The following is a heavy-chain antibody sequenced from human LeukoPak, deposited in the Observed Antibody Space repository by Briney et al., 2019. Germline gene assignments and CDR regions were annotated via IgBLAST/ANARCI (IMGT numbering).Heavy chain of an antibody. CDR3: AIDPPYSGSYYFDY. Sequence: GRSLRLSCAASGFTFSSYAMPWVRKAPGKGLEWVAVISYDGSNKYYAHSVKGRFTISRDNSKHTLYLQMNSLRAEDRAVYYCAIDPPYSGSYYFDYWGQGTLGTVSS. D-gene: IGHD1-26*01. J-gene: IGHJ4*02. V-gene: IGHV3-30-3*01. CDR2: ISYDGSNK. CDR1: GFTFSSYA.